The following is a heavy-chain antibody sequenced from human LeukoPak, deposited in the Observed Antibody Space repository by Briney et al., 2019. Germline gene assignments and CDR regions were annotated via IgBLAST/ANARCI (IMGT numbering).Heavy chain of an antibody. CDR2: INTNTGDP. V-gene: IGHV7-4-1*02. Sequence: ASVKVSCKASGYTFSSYGISWVRQAPGQGLEWMGWINTNTGDPTYAQGFTGRFVFSLDTSVSTAYLQISSLKAEDTAVYYCARAGVDSSSWYYYYYYYMDVWGKGTTVTVSS. J-gene: IGHJ6*03. CDR3: ARAGVDSSSWYYYYYYYMDV. D-gene: IGHD6-13*01. CDR1: GYTFSSYG.